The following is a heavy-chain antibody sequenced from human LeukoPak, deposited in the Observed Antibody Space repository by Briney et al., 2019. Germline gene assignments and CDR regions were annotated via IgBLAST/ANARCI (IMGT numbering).Heavy chain of an antibody. CDR3: ARVPPPGGGSDY. CDR1: GFSFNTYW. V-gene: IGHV3-7*01. Sequence: GGSLRLSCAVSGFSFNTYWMTWVRQAPGKGLEWVANIKQDGSEKYYVDSVKGRFTISRDNAKNSLYLQMNYLRAEDTAVYYCARVPPPGGGSDYWGQGTLVTVSS. CDR2: IKQDGSEK. D-gene: IGHD2-15*01. J-gene: IGHJ4*02.